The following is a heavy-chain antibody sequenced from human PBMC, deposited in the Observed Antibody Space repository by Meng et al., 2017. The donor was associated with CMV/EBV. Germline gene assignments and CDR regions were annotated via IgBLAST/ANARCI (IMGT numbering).Heavy chain of an antibody. CDR3: AARIHILRVNTQDLSSGEAFDI. D-gene: IGHD2-15*01. CDR2: IVVGSGNT. V-gene: IGHV1-58*01. CDR1: GFTFTSSA. Sequence: SVKVSCKASGFTFTSSAVQWVRQARGQRREWIGWIVVGSGNTNFAQKFQERVTTTRDMYTSTAYMELSSLRSEDTAVYYCAARIHILRVNTQDLSSGEAFDIWGQGTMVTVSS. J-gene: IGHJ3*02.